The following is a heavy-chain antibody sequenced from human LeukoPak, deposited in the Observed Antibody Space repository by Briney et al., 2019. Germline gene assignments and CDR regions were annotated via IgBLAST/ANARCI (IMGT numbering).Heavy chain of an antibody. CDR2: ISPIFGTA. D-gene: IGHD2-2*01. V-gene: IGHV1-69*13. CDR3: ARYTWGYCSSTSCYGGWEDYYYGMDV. J-gene: IGHJ6*04. Sequence: SVKVSCKASGVAFSSYAISWVRQAPGQGLEWLGGISPIFGTATYAQTLQGRVTITADESTSTAYMELSGLRSEDTAVYYCARYTWGYCSSTSCYGGWEDYYYGMDVWGKGTTVTVSS. CDR1: GVAFSSYA.